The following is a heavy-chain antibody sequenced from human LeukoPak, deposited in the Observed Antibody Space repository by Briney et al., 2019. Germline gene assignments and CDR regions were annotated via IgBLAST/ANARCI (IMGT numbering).Heavy chain of an antibody. V-gene: IGHV3-7*01. D-gene: IGHD6-19*01. CDR3: ARVLSSGWFDAFDI. J-gene: IGHJ3*02. CDR1: GFTFTTYW. CDR2: IKQDGSEK. Sequence: PGGSLRLSCAASGFTFTTYWMSWVRQAQGKGLEWVANIKQDGSEKYYVDSVKGRFTISRDNAKNSLCLQMNSLRAEDTAVYYCARVLSSGWFDAFDIWGQGTMVTVSS.